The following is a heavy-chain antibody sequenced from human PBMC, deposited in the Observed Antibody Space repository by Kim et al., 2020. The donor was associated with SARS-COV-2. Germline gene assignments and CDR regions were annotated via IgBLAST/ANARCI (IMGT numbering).Heavy chain of an antibody. CDR3: AKDYHHLDFDYYESSGYYPPISY. CDR2: IIGSGGST. V-gene: IGHV3-23*01. Sequence: GGSLRLSCAASGFTFSSYAMSWVRQAPGKGLEWVSAIIGSGGSTYYADSVKGRFTISRDNSKNTLYRQMNSLRAADTAVYYCAKDYHHLDFDYYESSGYYPPISYWGQGTLVTVSS. CDR1: GFTFSSYA. D-gene: IGHD3-22*01. J-gene: IGHJ4*02.